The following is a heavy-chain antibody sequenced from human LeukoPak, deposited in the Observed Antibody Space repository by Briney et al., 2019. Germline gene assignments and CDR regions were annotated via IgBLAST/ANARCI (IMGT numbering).Heavy chain of an antibody. CDR3: ARRGGSGRAFDY. D-gene: IGHD1-26*01. Sequence: SETLSLTCSVSGASISGGTYYWGWIRQPPGKGLEWIGSIYYTGSTYDDPSLKSRVTISVDTSKNQFSLKLSSVTAADTAVYYCARRGGSGRAFDYWGQGTLVTASS. CDR2: IYYTGST. J-gene: IGHJ4*02. V-gene: IGHV4-39*01. CDR1: GASISGGTYY.